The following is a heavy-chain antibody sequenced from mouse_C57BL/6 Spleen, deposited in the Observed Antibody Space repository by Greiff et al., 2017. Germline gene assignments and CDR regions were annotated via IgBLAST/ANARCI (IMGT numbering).Heavy chain of an antibody. CDR1: GYTFTSYW. Sequence: QVQLQQPGAELVRPGSSVKLSCKASGYTFTSYWMHWVKQRPIQGLEWIGNIDPSDSETHYNQKFKDKATLTVDKSSSTAYMLLSSLTSEDSAVYYCAKGGSNYFFAYWGQGTLVTVSA. V-gene: IGHV1-52*01. CDR3: AKGGSNYFFAY. CDR2: IDPSDSET. D-gene: IGHD2-5*01. J-gene: IGHJ3*01.